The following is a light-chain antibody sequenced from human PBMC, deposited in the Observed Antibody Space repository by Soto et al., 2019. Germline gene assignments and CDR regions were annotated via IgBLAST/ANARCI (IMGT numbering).Light chain of an antibody. CDR3: YSYEGGRV. CDR1: ISNVGSYNL. J-gene: IGLJ3*02. V-gene: IGLV2-23*02. CDR2: EVN. Sequence: QSVLTQPASVSGSPGQSITISCTGTISNVGSYNLVSWYQQHPGKAPKLIIYEVNKRPLGVSNRFSGSKSGNTASLTISGLQTEDEADYYCYSYEGGRVFGGGTKVTVL.